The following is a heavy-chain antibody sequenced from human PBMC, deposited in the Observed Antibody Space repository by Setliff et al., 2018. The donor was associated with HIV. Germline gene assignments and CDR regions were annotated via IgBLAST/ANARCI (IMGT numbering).Heavy chain of an antibody. CDR1: SDFVSGDDFY. D-gene: IGHD3-10*01. CDR3: AKMVRGSLSARRMYYFDS. V-gene: IGHV4-30-4*01. J-gene: IGHJ4*02. Sequence: SSETLSLTWTVSSDFVSGDDFYWSWIRQAPGRGLEWIGYVYYNGITHYNPSLKSRLTISIDTSGRRFSLNLTSVTALDTAVYFCAKMVRGSLSARRMYYFDSWGQGTMVTVSS. CDR2: VYYNGIT.